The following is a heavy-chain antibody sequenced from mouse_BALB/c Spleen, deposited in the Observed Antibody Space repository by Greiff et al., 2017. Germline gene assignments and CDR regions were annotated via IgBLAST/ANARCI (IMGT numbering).Heavy chain of an antibody. CDR1: GFNIKDYY. CDR2: IDPENGDT. Sequence: LVESGAELVRSGASVKLSCTASGFNIKDYYMHWVKQRPEQGLEWIGWIDPENGDTEYAPKFQGKATMTADTSSNTAYLQLSSLTSEDTAVYYCNAYGGYPNYYAMDYWGQGTSVTVSS. CDR3: NAYGGYPNYYAMDY. J-gene: IGHJ4*01. D-gene: IGHD1-1*02. V-gene: IGHV14-4*02.